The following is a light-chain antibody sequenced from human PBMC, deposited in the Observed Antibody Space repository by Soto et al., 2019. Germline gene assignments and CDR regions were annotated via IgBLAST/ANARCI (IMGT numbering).Light chain of an antibody. V-gene: IGLV1-40*01. J-gene: IGLJ2*01. CDR3: QSYDPTLRTSL. CDR1: SSNIGAGHA. CDR2: SNN. Sequence: QAVVTQPPSVSGAPGQRVTISCTGSSSNIGAGHALHWYQQLPGTAPKLLIHSNNNRPSGVPDRFSGSKSGTSASLAIAGLQADDEADYYCQSYDPTLRTSLFGGGTKLTVL.